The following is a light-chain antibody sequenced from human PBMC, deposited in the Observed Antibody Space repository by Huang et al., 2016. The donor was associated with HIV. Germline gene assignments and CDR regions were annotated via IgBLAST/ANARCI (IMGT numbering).Light chain of an antibody. Sequence: DIQMTQSPSYLSASVGDRVAITCQASHDISNCLNWYQQRPGKAPKLLIYDASNLATGVPSRCSGSGSGTDFTFPIRSLQPEDIATYYCQQCDNLYTFGQGTKLEIK. CDR2: DAS. V-gene: IGKV1-33*01. CDR3: QQCDNLYT. CDR1: HDISNC. J-gene: IGKJ2*01.